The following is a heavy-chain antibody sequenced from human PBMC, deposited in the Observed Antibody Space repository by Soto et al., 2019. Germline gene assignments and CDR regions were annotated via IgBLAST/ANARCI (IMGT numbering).Heavy chain of an antibody. Sequence: GGSLRLSCAASGFTFSSYGMHWVRQAPGKGLEWVAVISYDGSNKYYADSVKGRFTISRDNSKNTLYLQMNSLRAEDTAVYYCAKGPGFEAGAPNFDYWGQGTLVTVSS. J-gene: IGHJ4*02. D-gene: IGHD1-26*01. V-gene: IGHV3-30*18. CDR3: AKGPGFEAGAPNFDY. CDR2: ISYDGSNK. CDR1: GFTFSSYG.